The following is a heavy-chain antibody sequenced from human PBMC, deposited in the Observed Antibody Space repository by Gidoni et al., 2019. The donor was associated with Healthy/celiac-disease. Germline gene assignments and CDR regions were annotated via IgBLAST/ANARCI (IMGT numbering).Heavy chain of an antibody. D-gene: IGHD5-12*01. CDR2: IWYDGSNK. J-gene: IGHJ4*02. V-gene: IGHV3-33*01. Sequence: QVQLVESGGGVVQPGRSLSLSCAASGFTFSCFGMHWVRQAPGKGLEWVAVIWYDGSNKYYADSGKGRFTISRDNSKNTLYLQMNSVRAEDTAVYYCAREGLYSGYDRDYFDYWCQGTLVTVSS. CDR3: AREGLYSGYDRDYFDY. CDR1: GFTFSCFG.